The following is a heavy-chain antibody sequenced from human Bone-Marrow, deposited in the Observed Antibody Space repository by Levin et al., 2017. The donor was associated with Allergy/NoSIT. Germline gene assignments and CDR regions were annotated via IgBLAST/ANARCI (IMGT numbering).Heavy chain of an antibody. Sequence: SETLSLTCAVYGGSFSGYYWSWIRQPPGKGLEWIGEINHSGSTNYNPSLKSRVTISVDTSKNQFSLKLSSVTAADTAVYYCARVLKVNWNYVRKNYYYYGMDVWGQGTTVTVSS. CDR1: GGSFSGYY. CDR2: INHSGST. CDR3: ARVLKVNWNYVRKNYYYYGMDV. D-gene: IGHD1-7*01. V-gene: IGHV4-34*01. J-gene: IGHJ6*02.